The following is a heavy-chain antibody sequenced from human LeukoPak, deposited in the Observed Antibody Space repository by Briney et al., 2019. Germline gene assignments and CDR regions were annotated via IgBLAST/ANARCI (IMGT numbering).Heavy chain of an antibody. CDR2: ISSNGGST. V-gene: IGHV3-64*01. J-gene: IGHJ4*02. CDR1: GFTFSSYA. D-gene: IGHD6-19*01. Sequence: GGSLRLSCAASGFTFSSYAMHWVRQAPGKGLEYVSAISSNGGSTYYANSVKGRFTISRDNARNSLYLQMNSLRAEDTALYYCAREDSSGLDYWGQGTLVTVSS. CDR3: AREDSSGLDY.